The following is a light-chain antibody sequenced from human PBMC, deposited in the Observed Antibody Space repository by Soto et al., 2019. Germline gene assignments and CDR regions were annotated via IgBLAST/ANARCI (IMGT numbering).Light chain of an antibody. CDR1: QSVNNNY. CDR2: DAS. CDR3: QQYGSSPLT. J-gene: IGKJ4*01. V-gene: IGKV3-20*01. Sequence: PGERATLSCRASQSVNNNYLAWYQQKPGQAPRFLIYDASSRATGIPDRFSGSGSGTDFTLTISRLEPEDFAVYYCQQYGSSPLTFGGGTKVEIK.